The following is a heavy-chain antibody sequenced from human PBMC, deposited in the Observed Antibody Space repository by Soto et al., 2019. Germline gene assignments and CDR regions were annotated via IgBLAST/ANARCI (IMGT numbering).Heavy chain of an antibody. CDR1: GGTFSSYA. Sequence: QVQLVQSGAEVKKPGSSVKGSCKASGGTFSSYAISWVRQAPGHGLEWMGGIIPIFGTANYAQKFQGRVTMTADESAGTAYMALSSLRSEDTAVYYCGGGPIGVAGRLHYFDYRGQGTLVTVSS. CDR3: GGGPIGVAGRLHYFDY. D-gene: IGHD6-19*01. CDR2: IIPIFGTA. V-gene: IGHV1-69*01. J-gene: IGHJ4*02.